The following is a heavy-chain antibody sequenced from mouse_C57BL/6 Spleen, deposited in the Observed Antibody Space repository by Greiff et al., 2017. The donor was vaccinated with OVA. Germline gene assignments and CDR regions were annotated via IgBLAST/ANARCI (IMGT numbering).Heavy chain of an antibody. J-gene: IGHJ1*03. CDR2: INPSCGTT. D-gene: IGHD1-1*01. CDR3: ARDTTRRYFDV. V-gene: IGHV1-39*01. Sequence: VQLQQSGPELVKPCASVKISCKASGYSFTGYNMNWVKQSTGKSLEWIGVINPSCGTTSYNQKFTGKATLTVDQSSRTAYMQLNSLTSEDAAVYYGARDTTRRYFDVWGTGTTVTVSS. CDR1: GYSFTGYN.